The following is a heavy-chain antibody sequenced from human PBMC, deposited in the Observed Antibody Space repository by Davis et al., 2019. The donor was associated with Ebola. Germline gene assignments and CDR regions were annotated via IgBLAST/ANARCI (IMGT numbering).Heavy chain of an antibody. Sequence: AASVKVSCKASGYTFTSYAMHWVRQAPGQGLEWMGWISAYNGNTNYAQKLQGRVTMTTDTSTSTAYMELRSLRSDDTAVYYCARDAVVVVAAWGTATTQAGYNSHGYWGQGTLVTVSS. V-gene: IGHV1-18*01. D-gene: IGHD2-15*01. J-gene: IGHJ4*02. CDR2: ISAYNGNT. CDR3: ARDAVVVVAAWGTATTQAGYNSHGY. CDR1: GYTFTSYA.